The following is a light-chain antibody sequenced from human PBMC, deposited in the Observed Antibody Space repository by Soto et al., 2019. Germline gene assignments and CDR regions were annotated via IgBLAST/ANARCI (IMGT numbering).Light chain of an antibody. J-gene: IGKJ1*01. CDR1: QSVSSN. Sequence: EIVMTQSPATLSVSPGERATLSCRASQSVSSNLAWYQQKPGQAPRVLIYRASIRATGISDRFSGSGSGADFTLTISRLEPEDFAVYYCQQYGSSGTFGQGTKVDIK. CDR2: RAS. V-gene: IGKV3-20*01. CDR3: QQYGSSGT.